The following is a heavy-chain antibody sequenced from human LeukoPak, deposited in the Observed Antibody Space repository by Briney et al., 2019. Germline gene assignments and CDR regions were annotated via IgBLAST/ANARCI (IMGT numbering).Heavy chain of an antibody. CDR1: GFTFSSYG. V-gene: IGHV3-30*02. D-gene: IGHD1-26*01. Sequence: GGSLRLSCAASGFTFSSYGMHWVRQAPGKGLEWVAFIRYDGSDKDYADPVKGRFTISRDNSKNTLYLQMNSLGAEDTALYYCAKDQISGIYYPHCFDNWGQGTLVIVSP. CDR2: IRYDGSDK. J-gene: IGHJ4*02. CDR3: AKDQISGIYYPHCFDN.